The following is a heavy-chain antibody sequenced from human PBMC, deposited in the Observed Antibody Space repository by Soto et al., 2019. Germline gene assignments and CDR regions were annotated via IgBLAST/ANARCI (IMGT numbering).Heavy chain of an antibody. CDR1: AGSFSRDY. Sequence: PSETLSLTCTVSAGSFSRDYWSWIRQPPGKGLEWIGRIHTSGSTNYNPSLQSRVTMSIDTSKNQYPLKLSTVTAVDTAVYYCEKVSGYRYDSSSYLYYYYGMDVWGQGTTVTVSS. CDR2: IHTSGST. V-gene: IGHV4-4*07. CDR3: EKVSGYRYDSSSYLYYYYGMDV. J-gene: IGHJ6*02. D-gene: IGHD3-22*01.